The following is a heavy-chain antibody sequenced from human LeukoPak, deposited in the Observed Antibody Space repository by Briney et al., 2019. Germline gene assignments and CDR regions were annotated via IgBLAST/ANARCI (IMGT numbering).Heavy chain of an antibody. V-gene: IGHV3-30-3*01. CDR1: GFTFNTYA. Sequence: GGSLRLSCAASGFTFNTYAMHWVRQAPGQGLEWVAAISYDGSDKYYVDSVRGRFTISRDNSKDTLYLQMNSLRAEDTAVYYCAKDYYDSSGYFDYWGQGTLVTVSS. D-gene: IGHD3-22*01. CDR3: AKDYYDSSGYFDY. J-gene: IGHJ4*02. CDR2: ISYDGSDK.